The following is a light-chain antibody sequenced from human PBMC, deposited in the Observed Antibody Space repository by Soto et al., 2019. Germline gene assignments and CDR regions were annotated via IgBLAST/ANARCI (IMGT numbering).Light chain of an antibody. CDR3: AAWDDSLNGVV. CDR1: SSNIGSTT. CDR2: NNN. V-gene: IGLV1-44*01. Sequence: QSVLTQPPSASGTPGQRVTIACSGSSSNIGSTTVKWYQQLPGTAPKLLIYNNNQRPSGVPDRFSGSKSGTSASLAISGLQSEDEADYYCAAWDDSLNGVVFSGGTKLTVL. J-gene: IGLJ3*02.